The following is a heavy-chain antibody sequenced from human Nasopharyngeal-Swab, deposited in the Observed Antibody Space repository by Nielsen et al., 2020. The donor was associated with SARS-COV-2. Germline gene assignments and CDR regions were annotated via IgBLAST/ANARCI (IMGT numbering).Heavy chain of an antibody. CDR3: ARDGRWLQLLYYYYGMDV. CDR1: GYTFTSYY. CDR2: MNPNSGNT. D-gene: IGHD5-24*01. Sequence: ASVKVSCKASGYTFTSYYMHWVRQATGQGLEWMGWMNPNSGNTGYAQKFQGRVTMTRNTSISTAYVELSSLRSEDTAVYYCARDGRWLQLLYYYYGMDVWGQGTTVTVSS. V-gene: IGHV1-8*02. J-gene: IGHJ6*02.